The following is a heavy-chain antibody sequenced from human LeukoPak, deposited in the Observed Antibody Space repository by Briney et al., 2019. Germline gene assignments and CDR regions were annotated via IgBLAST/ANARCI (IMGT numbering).Heavy chain of an antibody. CDR2: IYYSGDT. D-gene: IGHD6-13*01. V-gene: IGHV4-39*07. Sequence: SETLSLTCSVSGSSMRSGGYYWLWIRQPPGRELEWIGSIYYSGDTYYNPSVESRVTLSLDTSNNQFSLELTAVTAADTALYYCARRGQQLPLDAFDVWGQGTMVTVFS. CDR3: ARRGQQLPLDAFDV. CDR1: GSSMRSGGYY. J-gene: IGHJ3*01.